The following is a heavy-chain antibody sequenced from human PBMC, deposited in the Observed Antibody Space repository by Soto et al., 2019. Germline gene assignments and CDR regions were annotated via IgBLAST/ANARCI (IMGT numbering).Heavy chain of an antibody. CDR2: ISYDGSNK. CDR3: AREQGYYDFWSGYFSTLNYGMDV. V-gene: IGHV3-30-3*01. D-gene: IGHD3-3*01. CDR1: GFTFSSYA. J-gene: IGHJ6*02. Sequence: QVQLVESGGGVVQPGRSLRLSCAASGFTFSSYAMHWARQAPGKGLEWVAVISYDGSNKYYADSVKGRFTISRDNSKNTLYLQMNSLRAEDTAVYYCAREQGYYDFWSGYFSTLNYGMDVWGQGTTVTVSS.